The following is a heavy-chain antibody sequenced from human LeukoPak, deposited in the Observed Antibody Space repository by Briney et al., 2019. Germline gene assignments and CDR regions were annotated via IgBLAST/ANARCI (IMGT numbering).Heavy chain of an antibody. CDR2: ISGSGGST. CDR3: ATAEYSGSYFSLFDY. J-gene: IGHJ4*02. CDR1: RFTFSSYA. Sequence: AGGSLRLSCAASRFTFSSYAMSWVRQAPGKGLEWVSTISGSGGSTYYADSVKGRFTISRDNSKNTLYLQMNSLRAEDTAVYYCATAEYSGSYFSLFDYWGQGTLVTVSS. D-gene: IGHD1-26*01. V-gene: IGHV3-23*01.